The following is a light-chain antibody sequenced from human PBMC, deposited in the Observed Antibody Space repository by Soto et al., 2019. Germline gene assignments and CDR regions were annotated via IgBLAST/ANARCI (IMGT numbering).Light chain of an antibody. J-gene: IGLJ2*01. Sequence: QSVLTQPPSASGTPGQRVTISCSGSISNIGSSSVSWYQQLPGTAPKLLVYRNYQRPSGVPDRFSGSKSGTSASLAISGLRSEDEADYYCAAWDDSLSGVVFGGGTKLTVL. CDR1: ISNIGSSS. V-gene: IGLV1-47*01. CDR2: RNY. CDR3: AAWDDSLSGVV.